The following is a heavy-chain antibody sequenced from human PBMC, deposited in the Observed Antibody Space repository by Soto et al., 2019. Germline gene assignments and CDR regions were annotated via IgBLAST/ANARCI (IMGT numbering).Heavy chain of an antibody. CDR1: GYTLTELS. V-gene: IGHV1-24*01. CDR3: ARCSFDILTAGYYYGMDV. J-gene: IGHJ6*02. D-gene: IGHD3-9*01. CDR2: FDPEDGET. Sequence: GASVKVSCKVSGYTLTELSMHWVRQAPGKGLEWMGGFDPEDGETIYAQKFQGKVTMTEDTSKNQFSLKLSSVTAADTAVYYCARCSFDILTAGYYYGMDVWGQGTTVTVSS.